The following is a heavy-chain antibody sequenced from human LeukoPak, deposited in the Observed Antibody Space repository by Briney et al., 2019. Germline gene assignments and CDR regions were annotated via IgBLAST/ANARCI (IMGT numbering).Heavy chain of an antibody. V-gene: IGHV1-2*02. CDR2: INPNSGGT. D-gene: IGHD4-17*01. J-gene: IGHJ6*02. CDR3: ARERGTTVTTDYYYYYGMDV. CDR1: GYTFTGYY. Sequence: ASVKVSCKASGYTFTGYYMHWVRQAPGQGLEWMGWINPNSGGTNYAQKFQGRVTMTRDTSISTAYMELSRLRSDDTAVYYCARERGTTVTTDYYYYYGMDVWGQGTTVTVSS.